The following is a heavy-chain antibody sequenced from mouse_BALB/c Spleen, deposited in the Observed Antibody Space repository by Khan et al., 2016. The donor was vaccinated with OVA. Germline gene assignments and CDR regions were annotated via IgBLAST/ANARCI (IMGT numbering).Heavy chain of an antibody. CDR2: ISSGGFT. V-gene: IGHV5-6-5*01. J-gene: IGHJ2*01. CDR3: AEGLILYYFDY. CDR1: GFTFSSYA. D-gene: IGHD6-2*01. Sequence: EVQLVESGGGLVKPGGSLKLSCAASGFTFSSYAMSWVRQTPETRLEWVASISSGGFTYYPDSVKGRFTISRDNARTILYLQMSSLRSEDTAMYDCAEGLILYYFDYGDQGTTLTASS.